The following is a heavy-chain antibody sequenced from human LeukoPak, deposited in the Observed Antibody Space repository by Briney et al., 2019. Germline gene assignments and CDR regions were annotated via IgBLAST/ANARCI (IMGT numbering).Heavy chain of an antibody. CDR2: IYSDGST. CDR1: GFTVSSNY. CDR3: ARGDCTTTRCSTSPFDY. D-gene: IGHD2-2*02. Sequence: PGGSLRLSCAASGFTVSSNYMSWVRRAPGKGLEWVSEIYSDGSTYSADSVKGRFTIPRDNSKNTLFLQMNSLRAEDTAVYYCARGDCTTTRCSTSPFDYWGQGTLVTVSS. J-gene: IGHJ4*02. V-gene: IGHV3-53*01.